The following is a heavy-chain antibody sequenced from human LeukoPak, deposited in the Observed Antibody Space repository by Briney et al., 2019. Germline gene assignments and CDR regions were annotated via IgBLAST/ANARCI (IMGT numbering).Heavy chain of an antibody. CDR3: ARGLAGQVVDYYYYYGMDV. Sequence: PSETLSLTCSVSGPSISNVGYAWSWIRHPPGKGLEWIGYIYHSGSTYNNPSLKSRLTISVDRSKNQFSLKLSSVTAADTAVYYCARGLAGQVVDYYYYYGMDVWGQGTTVTVSS. D-gene: IGHD2-15*01. CDR1: GPSISNVGYA. CDR2: IYHSGST. J-gene: IGHJ6*02. V-gene: IGHV4-30-2*01.